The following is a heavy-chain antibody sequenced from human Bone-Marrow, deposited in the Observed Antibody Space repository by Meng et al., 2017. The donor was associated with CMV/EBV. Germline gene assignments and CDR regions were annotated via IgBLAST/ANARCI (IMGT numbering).Heavy chain of an antibody. D-gene: IGHD3-10*01. CDR1: GFTFSSYG. Sequence: GESLKSSCAASGFTFSSYGMHWVRQAPGKGLEWVAFIRYDGSNKYYADSVKGRFTISRDNSKNTLYLQMNSLRAEDTAVYYCAKLPLTSPYGSGTNDAFDIWGQGTMVTVSS. CDR3: AKLPLTSPYGSGTNDAFDI. CDR2: IRYDGSNK. J-gene: IGHJ3*02. V-gene: IGHV3-30*02.